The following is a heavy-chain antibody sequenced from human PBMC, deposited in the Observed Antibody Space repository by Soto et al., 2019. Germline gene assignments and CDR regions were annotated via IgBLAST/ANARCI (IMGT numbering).Heavy chain of an antibody. V-gene: IGHV1-18*01. D-gene: IGHD3-9*01. Sequence: ASVKVSCKASGYTFTSNGISWVRQAPGQGLEWIGWISAYNGNTNYAQKLQGRVTMTTDTSTSTAYMELRSLRSDDTAVYYCAGTYYDILTGHPINIDYWGQGTLVTVFS. CDR2: ISAYNGNT. CDR3: AGTYYDILTGHPINIDY. J-gene: IGHJ4*02. CDR1: GYTFTSNG.